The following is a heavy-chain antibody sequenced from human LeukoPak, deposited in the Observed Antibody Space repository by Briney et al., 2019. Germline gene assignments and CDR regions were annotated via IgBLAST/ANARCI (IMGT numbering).Heavy chain of an antibody. V-gene: IGHV3-21*01. CDR3: ANDIVVVPAATNADY. Sequence: GGSLRLSCAASGFTFSSYNLNWVRQAPGKGLEWVSSITSSSTYIYYADSVKGRFTISRDNAKNSLYLQMNSLRAEDTAVYYCANDIVVVPAATNADYWGQGTLVTVSS. J-gene: IGHJ4*02. D-gene: IGHD2-2*01. CDR2: ITSSSTYI. CDR1: GFTFSSYN.